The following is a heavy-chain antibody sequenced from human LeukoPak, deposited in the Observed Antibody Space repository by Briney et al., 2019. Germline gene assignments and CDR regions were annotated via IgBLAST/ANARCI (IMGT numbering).Heavy chain of an antibody. J-gene: IGHJ4*02. Sequence: PGKSLRLSCAASGFTFSNYGIHWVRQAPGKGLEWVAVISSDGSNKYYADSVKGRFTISRDNSKNTLFLQMNSLRAEDTAVYYCAKDGLWFGDLTYLDYWGPGTLVTVSS. D-gene: IGHD3-10*01. CDR3: AKDGLWFGDLTYLDY. CDR2: ISSDGSNK. CDR1: GFTFSNYG. V-gene: IGHV3-30*18.